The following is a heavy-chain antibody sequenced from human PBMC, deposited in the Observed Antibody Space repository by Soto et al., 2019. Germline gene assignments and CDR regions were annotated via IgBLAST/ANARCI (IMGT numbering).Heavy chain of an antibody. J-gene: IGHJ4*02. CDR1: GFTFSNYA. D-gene: IGHD6-13*01. CDR3: AKAGGAAGTVDYFDY. V-gene: IGHV3-23*01. Sequence: GGSLRLSCAASGFTFSNYAINWVRQSPGKGLEWVSVISGSVGSTYYADSVKGRFTITRDNSKSTLYLQMNSLRAEDTAVYYCAKAGGAAGTVDYFDYWGQGTLVTVSS. CDR2: ISGSVGST.